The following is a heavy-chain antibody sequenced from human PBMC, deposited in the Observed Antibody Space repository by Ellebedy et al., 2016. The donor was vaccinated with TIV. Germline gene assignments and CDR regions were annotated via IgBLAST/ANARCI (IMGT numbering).Heavy chain of an antibody. V-gene: IGHV5-51*01. CDR3: ARFISWFDP. D-gene: IGHD3-10*01. J-gene: IGHJ5*02. CDR1: GYSFTSYW. CDR2: IYLGDSDT. Sequence: GESLKISCKGSGYSFTSYWIGWVRQMPGNGQDCLGLIYLGDSDTRYSLSFQGQVTISADKSISTAYLQWSSLKASDTAMYYCARFISWFDPWGQGTLVTVSS.